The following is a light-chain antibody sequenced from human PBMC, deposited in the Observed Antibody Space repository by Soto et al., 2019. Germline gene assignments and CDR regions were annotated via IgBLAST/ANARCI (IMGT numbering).Light chain of an antibody. CDR2: DAS. CDR3: QQRSNRPLT. Sequence: EIVLTQSPATLSLSPGERATLSCRASQSVSSYLAWYQQNPGQAPRLLIYDASNRATAIPARFSGSGSGTDFTLTISSLEPEDFAVYYCQQRSNRPLTFGGGTKVEIK. CDR1: QSVSSY. V-gene: IGKV3-11*01. J-gene: IGKJ4*01.